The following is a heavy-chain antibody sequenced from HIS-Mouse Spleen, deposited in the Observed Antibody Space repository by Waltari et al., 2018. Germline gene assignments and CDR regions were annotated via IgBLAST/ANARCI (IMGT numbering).Heavy chain of an antibody. D-gene: IGHD6-13*01. V-gene: IGHV3-30-3*01. CDR1: GFTFSSYA. CDR3: ARDAPSSWYYYYYGMDV. CDR2: ISYDGSNK. J-gene: IGHJ6*02. Sequence: AASGFTFSSYAMHWVRQAPGKGLVWVAVISYDGSNKYYADSVKGRFTISRDNSKNTLYLQMNSLRAEDTAVYYCARDAPSSWYYYYYGMDVWGQGTTVTVSS.